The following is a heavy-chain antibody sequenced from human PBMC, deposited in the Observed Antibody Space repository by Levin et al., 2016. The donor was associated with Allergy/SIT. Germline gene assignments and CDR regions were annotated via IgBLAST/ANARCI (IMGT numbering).Heavy chain of an antibody. V-gene: IGHV3-48*01. J-gene: IGHJ6*02. Sequence: GESLKISCAASGFTFSSYSMNWVRQAPGKGLEWVSYISSSSSTIYYADSVKGRFTISRDNAKNSLYLQMNSLRAEDTAVYYCARSQLGDYYYYYGMDVWGQGTTVTVSS. CDR3: ARSQLGDYYYYYGMDV. D-gene: IGHD6-6*01. CDR2: ISSSSSTI. CDR1: GFTFSSYS.